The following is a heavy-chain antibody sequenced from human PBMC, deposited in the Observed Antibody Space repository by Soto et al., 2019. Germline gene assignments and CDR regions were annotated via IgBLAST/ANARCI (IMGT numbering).Heavy chain of an antibody. Sequence: QVQLQESGPGLVKPSGTLSLTCAVSGDSISSSKWWTWVRQPPGKGLEWIGDTLHSGSTNYTPSLKSRIIISVDKSKIPSSLALTSVTAADTAVYYFAYSPGSYRHEVWCQGIVVIVSP. D-gene: IGHD6-19*01. CDR3: AYSPGSYRHEV. CDR2: TLHSGST. CDR1: GDSISSSKW. J-gene: IGHJ3*01. V-gene: IGHV4-4*02.